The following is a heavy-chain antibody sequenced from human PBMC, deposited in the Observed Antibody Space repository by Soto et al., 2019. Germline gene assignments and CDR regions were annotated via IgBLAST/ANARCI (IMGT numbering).Heavy chain of an antibody. CDR3: AKSLTASKFRLDV. CDR2: ISGGGGAK. CDR1: GXTFNSYF. J-gene: IGHJ6*02. Sequence: GSLRLSCTASGXTFNSYFMGWVRQAPGEGLEWISAISGGGGAKYYSDSVKGRFTISRDNSNKPLYLQMHSLRADDTAVYYCAKSLTASKFRLDVWGHGTRGTVSS. D-gene: IGHD7-27*01. V-gene: IGHV3-23*01.